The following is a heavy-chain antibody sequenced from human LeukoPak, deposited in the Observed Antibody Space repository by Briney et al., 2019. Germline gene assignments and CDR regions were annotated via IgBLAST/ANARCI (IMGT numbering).Heavy chain of an antibody. CDR2: SSGDST. CDR1: GFTISSFG. CDR3: AKDPRDFDWLLYHHY. D-gene: IGHD3-9*01. V-gene: IGHV3-23*01. J-gene: IGHJ4*02. Sequence: TGGSLRLSCAASGFTISSFGMSWVRQAPGKGLEWVSTSSGDSTYYADSVKGRYTISRDNSKDTLYVQMNSLRAEDTAVYYCAKDPRDFDWLLYHHYWGQGTLVTVSS.